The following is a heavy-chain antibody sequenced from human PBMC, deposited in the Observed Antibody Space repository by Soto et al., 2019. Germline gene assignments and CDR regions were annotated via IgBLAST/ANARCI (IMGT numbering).Heavy chain of an antibody. J-gene: IGHJ4*02. D-gene: IGHD5-12*01. V-gene: IGHV3-20*04. CDR3: ARDLSGYVPFDY. CDR2: INWNGGST. Sequence: EVQLVESGGGVVRPGGSLRLSCAASGFTFDDYGMSGVRQAPGKGREWVSDINWNGGSTGYADSVKGRFTISRDNAKNSLYLQMNSLRAEDTALYYCARDLSGYVPFDYWGQGTLVTVSS. CDR1: GFTFDDYG.